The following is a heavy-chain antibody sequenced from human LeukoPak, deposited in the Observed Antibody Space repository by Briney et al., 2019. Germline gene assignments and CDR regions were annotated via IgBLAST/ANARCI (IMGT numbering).Heavy chain of an antibody. CDR2: IYPGNSDT. D-gene: IGHD3-10*01. J-gene: IGHJ3*02. CDR1: GYIFTNYW. Sequence: GESLKISFKGTGYIFTNYWIDWVRQMPGKGLDWMGIIYPGNSDTRYGPSFQGQVTISCDKSSTTAYLRWSSLKASDTAMYYCARRIRSGDDAFDIWGQGTMVTVSS. CDR3: ARRIRSGDDAFDI. V-gene: IGHV5-51*01.